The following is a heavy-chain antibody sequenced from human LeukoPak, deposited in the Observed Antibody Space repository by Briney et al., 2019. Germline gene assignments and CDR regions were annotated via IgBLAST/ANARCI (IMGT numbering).Heavy chain of an antibody. J-gene: IGHJ4*02. Sequence: PGGSLRLSCAASGFTFDDYAMHWVRQAPGKGLEWVSGISWNSGSIGYADSVKGRFTISRDNAKNSLYLQMNSLRAEDTALYYCAKDVFHYFDYWGQGTLVTVSS. CDR1: GFTFDDYA. CDR3: AKDVFHYFDY. CDR2: ISWNSGSI. V-gene: IGHV3-9*01.